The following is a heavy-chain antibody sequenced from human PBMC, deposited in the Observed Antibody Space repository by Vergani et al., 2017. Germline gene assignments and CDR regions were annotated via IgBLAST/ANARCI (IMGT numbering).Heavy chain of an antibody. Sequence: QVQLVESGGGVVQPGRSLRLSCAASGFTFNQYGMHWVRQAPGKGLEWVAVTWYDGNNKQYADSVKGRFTISRDKSKSTMYLQMNSLRDEDTGVYYCARDLRLLYNRFDPWGQGTLVTVCS. J-gene: IGHJ5*02. CDR3: ARDLRLLYNRFDP. CDR2: TWYDGNNK. D-gene: IGHD1-14*01. CDR1: GFTFNQYG. V-gene: IGHV3-33*01.